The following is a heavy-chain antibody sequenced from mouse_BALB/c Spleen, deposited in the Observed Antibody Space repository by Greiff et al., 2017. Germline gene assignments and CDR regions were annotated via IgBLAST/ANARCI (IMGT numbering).Heavy chain of an antibody. V-gene: IGHV5-17*02. CDR2: ISSGSSTI. CDR3: ARGGATSPFDY. D-gene: IGHD3-1*01. Sequence: EVQLVESGGGLVQPGGSRKLSCAASGFTFSSFGMHWVRQAPEKGLEWVAYISSGSSTIYYADTVKGRFTISRDNPKNTLFLQMTSLRSEDTAMYYCARGGATSPFDYWGQGTTLTVSS. J-gene: IGHJ2*01. CDR1: GFTFSSFG.